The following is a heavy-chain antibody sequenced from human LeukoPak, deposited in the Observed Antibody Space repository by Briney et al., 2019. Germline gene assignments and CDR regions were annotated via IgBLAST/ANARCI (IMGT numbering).Heavy chain of an antibody. Sequence: PGGSLRLPCAVSGFTFSDYYMSWIRQAPGKGLEWVSYISSGSSYTNYADSVKGRFTISRDNAKNSLYLQMNSLRAEDTAVYYCARDHGPGRLEEVSDYWGQGTLVTVSS. CDR3: ARDHGPGRLEEVSDY. CDR1: GFTFSDYY. J-gene: IGHJ4*02. CDR2: ISSGSSYT. D-gene: IGHD3-16*02. V-gene: IGHV3-11*06.